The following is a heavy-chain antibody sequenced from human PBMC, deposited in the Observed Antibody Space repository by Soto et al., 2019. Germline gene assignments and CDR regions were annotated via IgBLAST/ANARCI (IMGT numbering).Heavy chain of an antibody. CDR1: GDTFNDYY. V-gene: IGHV1-2*04. J-gene: IGHJ6*03. CDR2: INPNGGVT. Sequence: QVQLVQSGAEVKKPGASVTVSCRSSGDTFNDYYIHWVRQAPGQGLEWMGWINPNGGVTKYAQKFQGWVSMTRDTSIRTVYMQLSMLRSDDTAVYYWARESGGAAATLDYYYFYMDVGGTGTTVTVSS. CDR3: ARESGGAAATLDYYYFYMDV. D-gene: IGHD1-26*01.